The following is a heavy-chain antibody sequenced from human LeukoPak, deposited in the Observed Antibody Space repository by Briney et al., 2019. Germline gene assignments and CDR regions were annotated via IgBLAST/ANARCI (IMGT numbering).Heavy chain of an antibody. CDR3: VKGGGTAGTNFDY. Sequence: GGSLRLSCAASGFTFSSSSMNWVRQAPGKGLEYLSGISFNGGDTPYADSVKGRLAISRDNSKNTVYLQMSSLRPDDTAVYYCVKGGGTAGTNFDYWGQGTLSPSPQ. CDR1: GFTFSSSS. D-gene: IGHD1-1*01. J-gene: IGHJ4*02. V-gene: IGHV3-64D*06. CDR2: ISFNGGDT.